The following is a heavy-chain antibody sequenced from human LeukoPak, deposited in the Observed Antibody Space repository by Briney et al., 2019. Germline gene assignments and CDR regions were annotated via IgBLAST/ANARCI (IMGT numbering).Heavy chain of an antibody. CDR1: GGSISSSSYY. D-gene: IGHD3-10*01. CDR2: IYYSGST. Sequence: KPSETLSLTCTVSGGSISSSSYYWGWIRQPPGKGLEWIGSIYYSGSTYYNPSLKSRVTISVDTSKNQFSLKLSSVTAADTAVYYCASGVSSSRGVHWSYWYFDLWGRGTLVTVSS. V-gene: IGHV4-39*01. CDR3: ASGVSSSRGVHWSYWYFDL. J-gene: IGHJ2*01.